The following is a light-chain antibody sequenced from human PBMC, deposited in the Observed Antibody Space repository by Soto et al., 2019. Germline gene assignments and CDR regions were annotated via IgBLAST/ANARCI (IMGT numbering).Light chain of an antibody. J-gene: IGLJ1*01. CDR3: SSYTTGSTLYV. Sequence: QSVLTQPASVSGSPGQSITISCIGTSSDVGGYKYVSWYQQNPGKAPKLMIYEVTNRPSGVSNRFSGSKSGNTASLTIAGLQAEDEADYHCSSYTTGSTLYVFGGGTKLTVL. V-gene: IGLV2-14*01. CDR2: EVT. CDR1: SSDVGGYKY.